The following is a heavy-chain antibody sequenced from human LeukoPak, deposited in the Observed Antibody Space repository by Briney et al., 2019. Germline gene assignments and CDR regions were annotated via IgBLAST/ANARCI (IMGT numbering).Heavy chain of an antibody. CDR2: IYYSGST. CDR1: GGSISSSSHY. J-gene: IGHJ4*02. Sequence: SETLSLTCTVSGGSISSSSHYWGWIRQPPGKGLEWIGSIYYSGSTYYNPSLKSRVTISVDTSKNQFSLKLSSVTAADTAVYYCARGPFWSGYYFDYWGQGTLVTVSS. CDR3: ARGPFWSGYYFDY. V-gene: IGHV4-39*07. D-gene: IGHD3-3*01.